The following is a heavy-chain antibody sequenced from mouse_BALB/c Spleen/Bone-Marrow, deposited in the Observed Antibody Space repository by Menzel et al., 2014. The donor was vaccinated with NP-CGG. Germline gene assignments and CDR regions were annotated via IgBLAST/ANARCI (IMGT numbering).Heavy chain of an antibody. V-gene: IGHV1-87*01. Sequence: VQLQESGAELARPGASVKLSCKASGYTFTSYWMQRVKQRPGQGLEWIGTIYPGDGDARYTQKFKGKATLTADKSSSTAYMQLSSLASEDSAVYYCARNYYYASSWSAMDYWGQGTSVTVSS. CDR3: ARNYYYASSWSAMDY. J-gene: IGHJ4*01. CDR2: IYPGDGDA. CDR1: GYTFTSYW. D-gene: IGHD1-1*01.